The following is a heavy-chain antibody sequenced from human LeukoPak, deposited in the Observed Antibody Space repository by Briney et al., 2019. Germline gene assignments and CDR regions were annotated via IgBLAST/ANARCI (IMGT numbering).Heavy chain of an antibody. CDR3: TRVQAGRAGLMDV. Sequence: GGSLRLSCAASGFTLSSYWMHWVRQAPGEGLVWVSRVDPDGSTTNYADSVKGRFTTSRDNAKNTLYLQMNSLRAEDTAPYYCTRVQAGRAGLMDVWGRGTTVTVSS. V-gene: IGHV3-74*01. J-gene: IGHJ6*02. D-gene: IGHD6-13*01. CDR1: GFTLSSYW. CDR2: VDPDGSTT.